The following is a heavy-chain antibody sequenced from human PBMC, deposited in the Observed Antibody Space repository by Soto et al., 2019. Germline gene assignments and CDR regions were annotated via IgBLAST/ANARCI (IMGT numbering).Heavy chain of an antibody. CDR3: ATRFYSSGVLFDY. CDR2: IYNSGTT. D-gene: IGHD3-10*01. J-gene: IGHJ4*02. V-gene: IGHV4-59*13. Sequence: NPSETLSLTFTVPACSISSYYWSWIRQTPGKGLEYIGFIYNSGTTNYHPSLKSRVTISIDTSKSQFYLKLTSVTAADTAIYYCATRFYSSGVLFDYWGPGTQVTVSS. CDR1: ACSISSYY.